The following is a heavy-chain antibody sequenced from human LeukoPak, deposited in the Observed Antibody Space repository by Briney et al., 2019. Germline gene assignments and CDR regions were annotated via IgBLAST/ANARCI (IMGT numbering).Heavy chain of an antibody. CDR2: IWYDGSNK. D-gene: IGHD1-26*01. Sequence: GRSLRLSCAASGFTFSSYGMHWVRQAPGKGLEWVAVIWYDGSNKYYADSVKGRFTISRDNSKNTMYLQMNSLRAEDTAVYYCAKGVGTNKGGYYFDYWGQGTPVTVSS. J-gene: IGHJ4*02. V-gene: IGHV3-33*06. CDR3: AKGVGTNKGGYYFDY. CDR1: GFTFSSYG.